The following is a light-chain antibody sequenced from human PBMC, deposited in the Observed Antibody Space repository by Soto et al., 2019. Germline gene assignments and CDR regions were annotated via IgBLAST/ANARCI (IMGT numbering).Light chain of an antibody. Sequence: QAVVTQPPSASGTPGQRVTISCSGSSSNIGSNYVYWYQQLPGTAPKLLIYRNTQRPSGVPDRFSGSRSATSASLAISGLRSEDEADYYCAAWDDSLSGVVFGGGTKLTVL. V-gene: IGLV1-47*01. CDR2: RNT. CDR3: AAWDDSLSGVV. J-gene: IGLJ2*01. CDR1: SSNIGSNY.